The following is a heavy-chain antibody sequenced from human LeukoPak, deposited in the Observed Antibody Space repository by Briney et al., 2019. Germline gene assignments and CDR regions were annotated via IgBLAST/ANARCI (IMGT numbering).Heavy chain of an antibody. CDR1: GYSFSGYW. J-gene: IGHJ4*02. CDR2: IYPGDSDT. D-gene: IGHD2-21*01. V-gene: IGHV5-51*01. CDR3: ARLIANRFDY. Sequence: GESLKISCKASGYSFSGYWIGWVRQMLGKGLEWMGIIYPGDSDTKYSPSFQGQVTISADKSITTAYLQWGSLKASDTAMYYCARLIANRFDYWGQGILVTVSS.